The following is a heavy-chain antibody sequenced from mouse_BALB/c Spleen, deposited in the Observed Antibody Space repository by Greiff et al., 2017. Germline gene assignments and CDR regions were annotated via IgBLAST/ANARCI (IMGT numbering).Heavy chain of an antibody. CDR3: ARDSPYVWYFDV. V-gene: IGHV7-3*02. D-gene: IGHD2-12*01. CDR2: IRNKANGYTT. J-gene: IGHJ1*01. CDR1: GFTFTDYY. Sequence: EVQLVESGGGLVQPGGSLRLSCATSGFTFTDYYMSWVRQPPGKALEWLGFIRNKANGYTTEYSASVKGRFTISRDNSQSILYLQMNTLRAEDSATYYCARDSPYVWYFDVWGAGTTVTVSS.